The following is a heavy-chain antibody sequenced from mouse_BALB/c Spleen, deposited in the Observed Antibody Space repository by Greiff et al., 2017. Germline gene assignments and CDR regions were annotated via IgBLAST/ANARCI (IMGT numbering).Heavy chain of an antibody. Sequence: QVQLQQSGAELAKPGASVKMSCKASGYTFTSYWMHWVKQRPGQGLEWIGYINPSTGYTEYNQKFKDKATLTADKSSSTAYMQLSSLTSEDSAVYYCARSYYREYYFDYWGQGTTLTVSS. D-gene: IGHD2-12*01. CDR2: INPSTGYT. V-gene: IGHV1-7*01. CDR1: GYTFTSYW. J-gene: IGHJ2*01. CDR3: ARSYYREYYFDY.